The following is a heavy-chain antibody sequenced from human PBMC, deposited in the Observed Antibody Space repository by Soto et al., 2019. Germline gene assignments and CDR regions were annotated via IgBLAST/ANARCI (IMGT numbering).Heavy chain of an antibody. V-gene: IGHV5-51*01. CDR2: IYPGDSDT. J-gene: IGHJ6*02. CDR1: GYSFTSYW. CDR3: AIGGRFPYYYYGMDV. Sequence: PGESLKISCKGSGYSFTSYWIGWVRQMPGKGLEWMGIIYPGDSDTRYSPSFQGQVTISADKSISTAYLQWNSLKASDTAMYYCAIGGRFPYYYYGMDVWGQGTTVTVSS. D-gene: IGHD2-21*01.